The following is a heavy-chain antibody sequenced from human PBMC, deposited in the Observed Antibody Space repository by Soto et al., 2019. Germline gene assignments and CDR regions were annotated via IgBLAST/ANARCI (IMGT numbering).Heavy chain of an antibody. Sequence: QVQLQQWGAGLLKPSETLSLTCAVYGGFVSSGTYYWSWIRQPPGKGLAWIGEMSHSGGTHFNPSLKSRVTISVDTSTKQFSLKMSSVTAADTALYYCARVERGTATTVVDALDIWGPGTMVNVSS. CDR1: GGFVSSGTYY. J-gene: IGHJ3*02. CDR3: ARVERGTATTVVDALDI. V-gene: IGHV4-34*01. CDR2: MSHSGGT. D-gene: IGHD1-1*01.